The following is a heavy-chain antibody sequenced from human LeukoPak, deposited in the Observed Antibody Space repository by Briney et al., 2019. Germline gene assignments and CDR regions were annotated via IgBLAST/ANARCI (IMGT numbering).Heavy chain of an antibody. CDR3: ARREGDGLLDY. CDR2: ISYDGSNK. Sequence: GGSLRLSCVASGFTFSSYTMHWVRQAPGKGLEWVAVISYDGSNKYYANSVKGRFTISRDNSKDTLYLQMNSLRAEDTAAYYCARREGDGLLDYWGQGTLVTASS. J-gene: IGHJ4*02. V-gene: IGHV3-30-3*01. CDR1: GFTFSSYT. D-gene: IGHD5-24*01.